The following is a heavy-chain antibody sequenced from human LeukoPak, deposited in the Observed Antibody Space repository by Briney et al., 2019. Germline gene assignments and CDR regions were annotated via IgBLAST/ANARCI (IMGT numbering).Heavy chain of an antibody. J-gene: IGHJ4*02. Sequence: SETLSLTCAVYGGSFSGYYWSWIRQPPGKGLEWIGEINHSGSTNYNPSLKSRVTISVDTSKNQFSLKLSSVTAADTAVYYCARLVSGSYTIDYWGQGTLVTVSS. D-gene: IGHD1-26*01. CDR3: ARLVSGSYTIDY. V-gene: IGHV4-34*01. CDR1: GGSFSGYY. CDR2: INHSGST.